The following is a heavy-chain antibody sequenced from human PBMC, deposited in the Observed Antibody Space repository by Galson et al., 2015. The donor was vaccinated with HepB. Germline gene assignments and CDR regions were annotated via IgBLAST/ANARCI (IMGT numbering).Heavy chain of an antibody. CDR3: ARDSALSGSYFVNWFDP. CDR1: GGSISSYY. CDR2: IYTSGST. D-gene: IGHD1-26*01. J-gene: IGHJ5*02. Sequence: SETLSLTCTVSGGSISSYYWSWIRQPAGKGLEWIGRIYTSGSTNYNPSLKSRVTMSVDTSKNQFSLKLSSVTAADTAVYYCARDSALSGSYFVNWFDPWGQGTLVTVSS. V-gene: IGHV4-4*07.